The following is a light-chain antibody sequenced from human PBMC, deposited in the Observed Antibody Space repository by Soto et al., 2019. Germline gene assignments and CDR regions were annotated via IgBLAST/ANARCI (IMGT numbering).Light chain of an antibody. CDR1: SSDVGAYDY. Sequence: QSAITKPPSASGAPGQSVTISCAGTSSDVGAYDYVSWYQQHPGKAPKLMISEVTQRPSGVPDRFAGARSGNTASLTVSGLQAEDESDYYCCSYAGTNKYVFGTGTKVTVL. J-gene: IGLJ1*01. CDR3: CSYAGTNKYV. CDR2: EVT. V-gene: IGLV2-8*01.